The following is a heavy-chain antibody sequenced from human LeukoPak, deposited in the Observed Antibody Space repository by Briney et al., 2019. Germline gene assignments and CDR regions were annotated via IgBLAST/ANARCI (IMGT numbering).Heavy chain of an antibody. V-gene: IGHV4-34*01. CDR3: ASIVVVPAAIPPPYYGMDV. Sequence: SETLSLTCAVYGGSFSGYYWSWIRQPPGKGLEWIGSIYYSGSTYYNPSLKSRVTISVDTSKNQFSLKLSSVTAADTAVYYCASIVVVPAAIPPPYYGMDVWGQGTTVTVSS. D-gene: IGHD2-2*01. CDR1: GGSFSGYY. CDR2: IYYSGST. J-gene: IGHJ6*02.